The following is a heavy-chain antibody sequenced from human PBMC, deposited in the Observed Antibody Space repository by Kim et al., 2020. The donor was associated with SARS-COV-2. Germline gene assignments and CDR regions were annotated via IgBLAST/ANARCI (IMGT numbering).Heavy chain of an antibody. CDR3: TAGGAY. D-gene: IGHD3-10*01. Sequence: DGRADYYVDSVKGRFTISRDNDKNSLYLQMNNLRAEDTAVYYCTAGGAYWGQGTLVTVSS. J-gene: IGHJ4*02. V-gene: IGHV3-7*01. CDR2: DGRAD.